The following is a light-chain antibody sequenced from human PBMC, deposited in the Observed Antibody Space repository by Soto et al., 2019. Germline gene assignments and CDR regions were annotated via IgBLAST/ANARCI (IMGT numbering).Light chain of an antibody. Sequence: QSVLTQPPSASGTPGQRVTISCSGSSSNIGSNYVFWYQQLPGTAPKVLMYRNSQRPSGVPDRFSGSKFGTSASLAISGLRSEDEADYYCASWDDSLSGFVVFGGGTKLTVL. CDR1: SSNIGSNY. V-gene: IGLV1-47*01. J-gene: IGLJ2*01. CDR3: ASWDDSLSGFVV. CDR2: RNS.